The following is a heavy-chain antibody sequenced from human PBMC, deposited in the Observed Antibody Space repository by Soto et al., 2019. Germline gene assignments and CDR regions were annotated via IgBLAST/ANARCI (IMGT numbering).Heavy chain of an antibody. V-gene: IGHV3-64*01. CDR1: GFTFSSYA. Sequence: EVQLVESGGGLVQPGGSLRLSCAASGFTFSSYAMHWVRQAPGKGLEYVSAISSNGGSTYYANSVKGRFAISRDNSKTTLYLQMGSLRAEDMAVYYCARGVVVVTATYGMAVWGHGTTGTVSS. CDR3: ARGVVVVTATYGMAV. D-gene: IGHD2-15*01. J-gene: IGHJ6*02. CDR2: ISSNGGST.